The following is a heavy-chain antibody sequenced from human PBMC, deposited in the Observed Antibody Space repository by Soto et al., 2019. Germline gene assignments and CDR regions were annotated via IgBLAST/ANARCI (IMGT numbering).Heavy chain of an antibody. V-gene: IGHV3-30*18. D-gene: IGHD1-26*01. CDR1: GFTFSSYG. Sequence: GGSLRLSCAASGFTFSSYGMHWVRQAPGKGLEWVAVISYDGSNKYYADSVKGRFTISRDNSKNTLYLQMNSLRAEDTAVYCCAKVGSGEWETRADYYYYGMDVWGQGTTVTVSS. CDR2: ISYDGSNK. J-gene: IGHJ6*02. CDR3: AKVGSGEWETRADYYYYGMDV.